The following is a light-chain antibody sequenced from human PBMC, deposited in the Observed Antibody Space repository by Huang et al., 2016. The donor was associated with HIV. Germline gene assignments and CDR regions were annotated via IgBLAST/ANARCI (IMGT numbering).Light chain of an antibody. J-gene: IGKJ1*01. CDR3: QQRSNWPPWT. V-gene: IGKV3-11*01. CDR2: DTS. CDR1: QSVSSD. Sequence: EIVLTQSPATLYLSPGVRATLSCRASQSVSSDLAWYQQKPGQAPRLLIYDTSSRATGLPARFSGSGSGTDFTLTISSLEPEDFAVYYCQQRSNWPPWTFGQGTKVEIK.